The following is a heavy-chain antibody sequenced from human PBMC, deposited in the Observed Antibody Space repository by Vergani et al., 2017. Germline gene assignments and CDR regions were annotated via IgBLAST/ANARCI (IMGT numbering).Heavy chain of an antibody. CDR1: GYSFTSYW. CDR3: ARTDYDDSSGFCSDY. CDR2: IDPSDSYT. V-gene: IGHV5-10-1*03. D-gene: IGHD3-22*01. J-gene: IGHJ4*02. Sequence: EVQLVQSGAEVKKPGESLRISCKGSGYSFTSYWISWVRQMPGKGLEWMGRIDPSDSYTNYSPSFQGHVTISADKSISTAYLQWSSLKASDTAMYYCARTDYDDSSGFCSDYWGQGTLVTVSS.